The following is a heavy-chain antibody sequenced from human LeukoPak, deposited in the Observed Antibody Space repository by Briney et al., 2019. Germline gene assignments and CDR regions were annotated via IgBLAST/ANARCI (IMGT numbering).Heavy chain of an antibody. D-gene: IGHD2-21*01. CDR3: AKAPSAYYYYGMDV. CDR1: GFTFSSYG. CDR2: ISYDGSNK. J-gene: IGHJ6*02. V-gene: IGHV3-30*18. Sequence: GGSLRLSCAASGFTFSSYGMHWVRQAPGKGLEWVAVISYDGSNKYYADSVKGRLTISRDNSKNTLYLQMNSLRAEDTAVYYCAKAPSAYYYYGMDVWGQGTTVTVSS.